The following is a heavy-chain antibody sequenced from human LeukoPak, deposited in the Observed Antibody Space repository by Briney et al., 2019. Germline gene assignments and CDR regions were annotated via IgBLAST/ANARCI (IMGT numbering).Heavy chain of an antibody. D-gene: IGHD6-19*01. CDR1: GYTLTSYG. Sequence: ASLKVSCKASGYTLTSYGISWVRQAPGQGLEWMGWISAHNGNTNYAQKLQGRVTMTTDTSTSTAYMELRSLRSDDTAVYYCARTGGSGWPTPHYFDYWGQGTLVTVCS. CDR2: ISAHNGNT. J-gene: IGHJ4*02. V-gene: IGHV1-18*01. CDR3: ARTGGSGWPTPHYFDY.